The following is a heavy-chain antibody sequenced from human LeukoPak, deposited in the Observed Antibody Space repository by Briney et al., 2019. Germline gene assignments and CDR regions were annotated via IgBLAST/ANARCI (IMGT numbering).Heavy chain of an antibody. CDR3: ARLVRYCTSNSCYPFDY. J-gene: IGHJ4*02. CDR2: MYYSGGT. V-gene: IGHV4-39*01. Sequence: SETLSLTCTVSGGSISSSSHYWGWIRQPPGKGLEWIGSMYYSGGTYYNPSLKSRVTLSIDTSKNQYSLKLNSVTAADTAVYYCARLVRYCTSNSCYPFDYWGQGTLVTVSS. D-gene: IGHD2-2*01. CDR1: GGSISSSSHY.